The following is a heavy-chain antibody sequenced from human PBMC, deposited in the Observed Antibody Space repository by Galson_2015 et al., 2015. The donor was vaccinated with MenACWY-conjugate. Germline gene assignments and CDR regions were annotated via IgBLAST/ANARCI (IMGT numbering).Heavy chain of an antibody. D-gene: IGHD1-1*01. CDR3: ARGYMGY. J-gene: IGHJ4*02. Sequence: SLRLSCAASGFTLSSYRMNWIRQAPGKGLEWVAYISITSSTIYYADSVKGRFTISRDNAKNSLYLQMSSLRAEDTAVYYCARGYMGYWGQGTLVTVSS. CDR1: GFTLSSYR. V-gene: IGHV3-48*01. CDR2: ISITSSTI.